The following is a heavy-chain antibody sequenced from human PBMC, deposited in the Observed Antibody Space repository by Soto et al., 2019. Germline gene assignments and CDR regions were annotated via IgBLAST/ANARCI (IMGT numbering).Heavy chain of an antibody. V-gene: IGHV3-33*01. D-gene: IGHD6-19*01. CDR3: ARGGSGWSSFDP. CDR1: GFTFSSYD. J-gene: IGHJ5*02. CDR2: IWYDGSNK. Sequence: GGSLRLSCAASGFTFSSYDMHWVRQAPGKGLEWVAVIWYDGSNKYYADSVKGRFTISRDNSKNTLYLQMNSLRAEDTAVYYCARGGSGWSSFDPWGQGTLVTVSS.